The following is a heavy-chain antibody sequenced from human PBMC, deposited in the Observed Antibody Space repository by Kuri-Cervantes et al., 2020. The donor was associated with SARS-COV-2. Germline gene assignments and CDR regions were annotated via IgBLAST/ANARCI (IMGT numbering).Heavy chain of an antibody. D-gene: IGHD2-2*01. V-gene: IGHV3-30*02. CDR2: IRYDGSNK. CDR1: GFTFSSYG. CDR3: ARVRGVVPAAMADY. Sequence: GESLKISCAASGFTFSSYGMHWVRQAPGKGLEWVAFIRYDGSNKYYADSVKGRFTISRDNSKNTLYLQMNSLKASDTAMYYCARVRGVVPAAMADYWGQGTLVTVSS. J-gene: IGHJ4*02.